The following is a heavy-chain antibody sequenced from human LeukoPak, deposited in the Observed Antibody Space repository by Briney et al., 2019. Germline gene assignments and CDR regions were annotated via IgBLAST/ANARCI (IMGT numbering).Heavy chain of an antibody. V-gene: IGHV3-30*02. J-gene: IGHJ4*02. CDR1: GFTFSDYY. Sequence: PGGSLRLSCAASGFTFSDYYMSWVRQAPGKGLEWVAFIRYDGSNKYYADSVKGRFTISRDNSKNTLYLQMNSLRAEDTAVYYCAKDGIVVVPAAMGGFDYWGQGTLVTVSS. CDR2: IRYDGSNK. D-gene: IGHD2-2*01. CDR3: AKDGIVVVPAAMGGFDY.